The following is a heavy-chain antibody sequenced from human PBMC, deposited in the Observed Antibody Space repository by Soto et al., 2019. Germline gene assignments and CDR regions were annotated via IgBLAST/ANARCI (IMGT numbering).Heavy chain of an antibody. Sequence: GTSVKVCCKASGYTFTSYGISWVRQAPGQGLEWMGWISAYNGNTNYAQKLQGRVTMTTDTSTSTAYMELRSLRSDDTAVYYCARGRDCISTSCYAGWFDPWGQGTLVTVSS. CDR2: ISAYNGNT. CDR3: ARGRDCISTSCYAGWFDP. J-gene: IGHJ5*02. D-gene: IGHD2-2*01. V-gene: IGHV1-18*01. CDR1: GYTFTSYG.